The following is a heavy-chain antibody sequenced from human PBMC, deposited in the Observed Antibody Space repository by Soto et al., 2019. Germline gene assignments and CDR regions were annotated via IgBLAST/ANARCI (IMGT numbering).Heavy chain of an antibody. CDR3: ARVDDYYDSSGHYFTFFNY. CDR2: ISAFKGYT. Sequence: QVQLVQSGPEVKKPGASVKLSCKASGYIFTSYGIGWVRQAPGQGLEWMGWISAFKGYTKYPQRLLGRVTMTTDTPTSTAYMELRSLRSDDTAVYYCARVDDYYDSSGHYFTFFNYWGQGSLVTVSS. D-gene: IGHD3-22*01. J-gene: IGHJ4*02. V-gene: IGHV1-18*01. CDR1: GYIFTSYG.